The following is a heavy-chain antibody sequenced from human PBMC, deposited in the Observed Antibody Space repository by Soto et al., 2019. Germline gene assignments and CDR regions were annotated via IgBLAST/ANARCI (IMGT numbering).Heavy chain of an antibody. CDR2: INPNSGGT. V-gene: IGHV1-2*04. J-gene: IGHJ3*02. CDR1: GYTFTGHH. Sequence: VAPVKVSSKSSGYTFTGHHMHWARQAPGKGLEWMGWINPNSGGTNYAQKFQGWVTMTRDTSISTAYMELSRLRSDDTAVYYCARDEGRHCSGGSCYSQEIGAFDIWGQGTMVTVSS. D-gene: IGHD2-15*01. CDR3: ARDEGRHCSGGSCYSQEIGAFDI.